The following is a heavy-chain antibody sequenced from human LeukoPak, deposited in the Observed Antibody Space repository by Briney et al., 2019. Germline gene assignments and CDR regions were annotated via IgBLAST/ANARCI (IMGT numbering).Heavy chain of an antibody. CDR3: AKDCSSTSCYERDNYYYYGMDV. CDR1: GFTFSSYA. J-gene: IGHJ6*04. V-gene: IGHV3-23*01. D-gene: IGHD2-2*01. Sequence: GGSLRLSCAASGFTFSSYAMSWVRQAPGKALEWLSAISGSGGSTYYADSAKARFTISRDNSKNTLYLQMTSLRAEDRAVYYCAKDCSSTSCYERDNYYYYGMDVWGKGTTVTVSS. CDR2: ISGSGGST.